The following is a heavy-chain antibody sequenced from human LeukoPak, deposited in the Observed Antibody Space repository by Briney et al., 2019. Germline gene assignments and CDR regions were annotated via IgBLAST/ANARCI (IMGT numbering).Heavy chain of an antibody. CDR1: GFTFSNYW. J-gene: IGHJ4*02. CDR3: ASLLVAGVASVDY. CDR2: SDGGGSST. Sequence: GGSLRLSCAASGFTFSNYWMHWVRQVPGKGLVWVSRSDGGGSSTSYADSVKGRFTISRDNAKNSMFLQMNSLRAEDTAVYYCASLLVAGVASVDYWGQGTLVTVSS. D-gene: IGHD6-19*01. V-gene: IGHV3-74*01.